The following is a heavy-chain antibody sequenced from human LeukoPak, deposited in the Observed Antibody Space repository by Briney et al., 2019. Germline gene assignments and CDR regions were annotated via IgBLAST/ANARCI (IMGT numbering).Heavy chain of an antibody. J-gene: IGHJ6*02. V-gene: IGHV3-74*01. D-gene: IGHD6-13*01. CDR3: ARDVYSSSWDDTYYYYGMDV. CDR2: INSDGSST. CDR1: GFTFRSYG. Sequence: GGSLRLSCAASGFTFRSYGMNWVRQAPGKGLVWVSRINSDGSSTSYADSVKGRFTISRDNAKNTLYLQMNSLRAEDTAVYYCARDVYSSSWDDTYYYYGMDVWGQGTTVTVSS.